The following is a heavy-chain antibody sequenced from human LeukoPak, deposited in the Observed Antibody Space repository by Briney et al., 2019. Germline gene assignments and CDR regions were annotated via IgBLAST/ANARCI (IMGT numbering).Heavy chain of an antibody. CDR3: ARDDTSAYYYFDY. V-gene: IGHV3-13*01. Sequence: GGSLRLSCTASGFTFSNYDMHWVRQATGKGLEWVSAISTTGDTYCPGSVKGRFTISRENAKNSLYLQMNSLRAGDTAVYYCARDDTSAYYYFDYWGQGTLVTVSS. J-gene: IGHJ4*02. D-gene: IGHD3-22*01. CDR1: GFTFSNYD. CDR2: ISTTGDT.